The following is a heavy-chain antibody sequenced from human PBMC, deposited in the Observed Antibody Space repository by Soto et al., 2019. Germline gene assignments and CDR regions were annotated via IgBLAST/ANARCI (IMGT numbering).Heavy chain of an antibody. D-gene: IGHD3-22*01. Sequence: PSETLSLTCTVSGGSISSGDYYWSWIRQPPGKGLEWIGYIYYSGSTYYNPSLKSRVTISVDTSKNQFSLKLSSVTAADTAVYYCARDYYDSSGYIDYWGQGTLVTVSS. J-gene: IGHJ4*02. CDR2: IYYSGST. CDR3: ARDYYDSSGYIDY. V-gene: IGHV4-30-4*01. CDR1: GGSISSGDYY.